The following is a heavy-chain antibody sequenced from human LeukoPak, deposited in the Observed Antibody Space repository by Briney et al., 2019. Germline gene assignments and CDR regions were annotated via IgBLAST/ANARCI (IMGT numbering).Heavy chain of an antibody. Sequence: SETLSLTCAVSGDSISTSNWWTWVRQPPGKELEWIGEIYHLGSTNYNPSLKSRVTISVDKSNNHFSLRLDSVTAADTAVYYCARGAPSVVAGAYYYNGMDVWGQGTTVTVS. V-gene: IGHV4-4*02. CDR3: ARGAPSVVAGAYYYNGMDV. D-gene: IGHD6-19*01. CDR1: GDSISTSNW. J-gene: IGHJ6*02. CDR2: IYHLGST.